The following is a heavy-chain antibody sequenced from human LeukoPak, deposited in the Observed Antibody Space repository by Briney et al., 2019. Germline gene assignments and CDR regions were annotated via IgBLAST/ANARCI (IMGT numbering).Heavy chain of an antibody. CDR1: GGSFSGYY. CDR2: INHSGST. Sequence: SETLSLTCAVSGGSFSGYYWSWIRQPPGKGQEWIGEINHSGSTNYNPSLKSRVTISVDTSKNQFSLKLSSVTAADTAVYYCARVADSSGYYVHDYWGQGTLVTVSS. J-gene: IGHJ4*02. CDR3: ARVADSSGYYVHDY. V-gene: IGHV4-34*01. D-gene: IGHD3-22*01.